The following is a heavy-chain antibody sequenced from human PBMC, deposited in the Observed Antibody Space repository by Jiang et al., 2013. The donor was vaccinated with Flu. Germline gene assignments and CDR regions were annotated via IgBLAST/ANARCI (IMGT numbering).Heavy chain of an antibody. V-gene: IGHV3-23*01. D-gene: IGHD5-18*01. J-gene: IGHJ4*02. CDR2: ISGSGGST. Sequence: VQLLESGGGLVQPGGSLRLSCAASGFTFSSYAMSWVRQAPGKGLEWVSAISGSGGSTYYADSVKGRFTISRDNSKNTLYLQMNSLRAEDTAVYYCARVRVGDTGMVYYFDCWGQGTLVTV. CDR1: GFTFSSYA. CDR3: ARVRVGDTGMVYYFDC.